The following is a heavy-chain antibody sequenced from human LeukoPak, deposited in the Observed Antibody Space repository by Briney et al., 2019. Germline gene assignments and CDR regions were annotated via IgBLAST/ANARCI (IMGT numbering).Heavy chain of an antibody. CDR1: GXTXXSYX. V-gene: IGHV3-21*01. J-gene: IGHJ4*02. CDR2: ISSSSSYI. Sequence: PGGXLXXSXXXXGXTXXSYXMNWVRQAPGKGLEWVSSISSSSSYIYYADSVKGRFTISRDNAKNSLYLQMNSLRAEDTAVYYCARDRGYGSGSYWWGQGTLVTVSS. CDR3: ARDRGYGSGSYW. D-gene: IGHD3-10*01.